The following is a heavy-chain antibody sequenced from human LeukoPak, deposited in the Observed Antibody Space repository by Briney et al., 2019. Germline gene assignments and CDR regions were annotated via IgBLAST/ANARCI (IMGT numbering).Heavy chain of an antibody. J-gene: IGHJ6*03. V-gene: IGHV3-21*01. CDR1: GFTFSSYS. D-gene: IGHD2-15*01. Sequence: KPGGSLRLSCAASGFTFSSYSMNWVRQAPGKGLEWVSSISSSSSYIYYADSVKGRFTISRDNAKNSLYLQMNSLRAEDTAVYYCAREYCSGGSCYYYYYYYYMDVWGKGTTVTVSS. CDR3: AREYCSGGSCYYYYYYYYMDV. CDR2: ISSSSSYI.